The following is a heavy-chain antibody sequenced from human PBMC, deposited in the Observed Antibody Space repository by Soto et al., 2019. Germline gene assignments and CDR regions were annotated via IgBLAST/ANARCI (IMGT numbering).Heavy chain of an antibody. D-gene: IGHD2-21*01. CDR1: GFTFSNAW. V-gene: IGHV3-15*07. CDR2: IKSKTDGGTT. CDR3: TTNVVVNRYYYYGMDV. J-gene: IGHJ6*02. Sequence: GGSLRLSCAASGFTFSNAWMNWVRQAPGKGLEWVGRIKSKTDGGTTDYAAPVKGRFTISRDDSKNTLYLQMNSLKTEDTAVYYCTTNVVVNRYYYYGMDVWGQGTTVTVSS.